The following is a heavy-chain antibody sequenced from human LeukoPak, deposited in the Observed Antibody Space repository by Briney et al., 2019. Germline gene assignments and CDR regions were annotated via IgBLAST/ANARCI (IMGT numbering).Heavy chain of an antibody. CDR2: ITASGTAM. V-gene: IGHV3-48*02. Sequence: GGSLRLSCAASGFTFSSYSMNWVRQAPGKGLEWVSHITASGTAMFYADSVKGRFTISRDNAKNSLYLQMNSLRDEDTAVYYCASSGSYRFDYWGQGTLVTVTS. D-gene: IGHD1-26*01. CDR3: ASSGSYRFDY. J-gene: IGHJ4*02. CDR1: GFTFSSYS.